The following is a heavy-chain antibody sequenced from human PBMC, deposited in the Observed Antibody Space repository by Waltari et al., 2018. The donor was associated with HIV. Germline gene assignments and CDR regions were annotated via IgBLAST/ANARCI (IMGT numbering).Heavy chain of an antibody. D-gene: IGHD3-22*01. J-gene: IGHJ4*02. V-gene: IGHV3-72*01. CDR1: GFTFSDHY. Sequence: EVQLVESGGGLAQPGGSLRLSCAASGFTFSDHYMDWVRQAPGKGLEWVGRTRNKANSYTTEYAASVKGRFTISRDDSKNSLYLQMNSLKTEDTAVYYCARSIYYYDSSGYYYFDYWGQGTLVTVSS. CDR3: ARSIYYYDSSGYYYFDY. CDR2: TRNKANSYTT.